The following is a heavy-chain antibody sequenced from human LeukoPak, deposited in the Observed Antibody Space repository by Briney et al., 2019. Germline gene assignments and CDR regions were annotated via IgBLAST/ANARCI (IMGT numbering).Heavy chain of an antibody. J-gene: IGHJ4*02. D-gene: IGHD3-22*01. CDR2: INHSGST. CDR3: ARSGRYYDSSGYPDY. CDR1: GGSISSYY. Sequence: SETLSLTCTVSGGSISSYYWSWIRQPPGKGLEWIGEINHSGSTNYNPSLKSRVTISVDTSKNQFSLKLSSVTAADTAVYYCARSGRYYDSSGYPDYWGQGTLVTVSS. V-gene: IGHV4-34*01.